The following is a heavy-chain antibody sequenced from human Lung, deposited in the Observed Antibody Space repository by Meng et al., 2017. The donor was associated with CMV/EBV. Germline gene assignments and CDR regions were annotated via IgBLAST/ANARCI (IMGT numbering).Heavy chain of an antibody. D-gene: IGHD3-3*01. V-gene: IGHV3-21*01. Sequence: GSXRISXAASGFTFSSYSMNWVRQAPGKGLEWVSSISSSSSYIYYADSVKGRFTISRDNAKNSLYLQMNSLRAEDTAVYYCALSDDFWSGFRLGPFDYWGQGTLVTVSS. J-gene: IGHJ4*02. CDR3: ALSDDFWSGFRLGPFDY. CDR1: GFTFSSYS. CDR2: ISSSSSYI.